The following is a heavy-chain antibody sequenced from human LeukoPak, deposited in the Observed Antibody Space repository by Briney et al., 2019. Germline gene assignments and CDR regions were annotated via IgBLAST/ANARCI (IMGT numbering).Heavy chain of an antibody. V-gene: IGHV1-69*01. CDR2: IIPIFGTA. Sequence: ASVKVSCKASGGTFSSYAISWVRQAPGQGLEWMGGIIPIFGTANYAQKFQGRVTITADESTSTAYMELSSLRSEDTAVYYCARNDITIFGEWFGRFNYYYGMDVWGQGTTVTVSS. CDR1: GGTFSSYA. D-gene: IGHD3-3*01. CDR3: ARNDITIFGEWFGRFNYYYGMDV. J-gene: IGHJ6*02.